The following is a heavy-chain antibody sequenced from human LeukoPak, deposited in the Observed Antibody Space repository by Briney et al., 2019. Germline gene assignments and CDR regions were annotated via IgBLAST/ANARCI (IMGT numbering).Heavy chain of an antibody. V-gene: IGHV3-23*01. J-gene: IGHJ6*02. D-gene: IGHD3-3*01. Sequence: PGGSLRLSCAASGFTFSSYAMSWVRQAPGKGLEWVSAISGSGGSTYYADSVKGRFTISRDNSKNTLYLQMNSLRAEDTAVYYCAKEPPYYDFWSGYYTAHQDGMDVWGQGTTVTVSS. CDR1: GFTFSSYA. CDR2: ISGSGGST. CDR3: AKEPPYYDFWSGYYTAHQDGMDV.